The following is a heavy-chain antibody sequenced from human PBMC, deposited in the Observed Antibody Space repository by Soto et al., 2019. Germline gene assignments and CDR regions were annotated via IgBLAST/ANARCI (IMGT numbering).Heavy chain of an antibody. CDR2: INNDGSST. D-gene: IGHD3-3*01. CDR3: ARVKREHLRVLEWLPRPHPTYYMDV. CDR1: GFIFRTYW. V-gene: IGHV3-74*01. Sequence: GGSLRLSCAASGFIFRTYWMQWVRQVPGKDLVWVSRINNDGSSTDYADSVKGRFTISRDNAKDTLYLQMNSLRVEDTAVYYCARVKREHLRVLEWLPRPHPTYYMDVWGKGTTVTVSS. J-gene: IGHJ6*03.